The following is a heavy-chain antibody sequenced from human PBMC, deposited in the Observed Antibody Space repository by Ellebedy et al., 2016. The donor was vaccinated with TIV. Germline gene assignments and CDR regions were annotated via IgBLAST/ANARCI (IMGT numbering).Heavy chain of an antibody. CDR2: ISYDGSNK. J-gene: IGHJ6*02. V-gene: IGHV3-30*03. D-gene: IGHD4-17*01. CDR1: GFTFSSYG. Sequence: GESLRISXAASGFTFSSYGMHWVRQAPGKGLEWVAVISYDGSNKYYADSVKGRFTISRDNSKNTLYLQMNSLRAEDTAVYYCAREGSPDYGDYVGYYGMDVWGQGTTVTVSS. CDR3: AREGSPDYGDYVGYYGMDV.